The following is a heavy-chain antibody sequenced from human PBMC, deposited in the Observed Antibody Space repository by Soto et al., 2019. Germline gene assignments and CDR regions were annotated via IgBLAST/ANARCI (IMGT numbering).Heavy chain of an antibody. V-gene: IGHV1-46*01. D-gene: IGHD6-19*01. Sequence: QVQLVQSGAEVRKPGASVTVSCKASGYTFTHYYVYWVRQAPGQGLEWMGIINPSVGSTSYAQNFQXXVTLTRDTSTKTVYMDLSRLRSEDSAMYYCVREVGDSSVDYWGQGTLVSVSS. J-gene: IGHJ4*02. CDR3: VREVGDSSVDY. CDR2: INPSVGST. CDR1: GYTFTHYY.